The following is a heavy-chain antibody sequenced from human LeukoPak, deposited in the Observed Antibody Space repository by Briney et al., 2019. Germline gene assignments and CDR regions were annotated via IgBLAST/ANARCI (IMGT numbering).Heavy chain of an antibody. D-gene: IGHD3-16*01. CDR3: AREWGFHFDS. CDR2: ISRDGSAT. J-gene: IGHJ4*02. Sequence: PGGSLRLSSVASGFTISGSWMHWVRQPPGKGLMWVSRISRDGSATTHADSVKGRFTTYRDNAKNTLYLQMSILRADDTSVYYCAREWGFHFDSWGQGTLVTVSS. CDR1: GFTISGSW. V-gene: IGHV3-74*01.